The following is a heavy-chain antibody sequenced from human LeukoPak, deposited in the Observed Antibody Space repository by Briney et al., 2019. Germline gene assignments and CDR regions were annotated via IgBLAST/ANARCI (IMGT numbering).Heavy chain of an antibody. Sequence: PGGSLRLSCAASGFTFSSYGMHWVRQAPGKGLEWVAVISYDGSNKYYADSVKGRFTISRDNSKNTLYLQMNSLRAEDTAVYYCAREIAAHNYETSSRQIAAAGTRWFDPWGQGTLVTVSS. CDR3: AREIAAHNYETSSRQIAAAGTRWFDP. CDR2: ISYDGSNK. V-gene: IGHV3-30*03. D-gene: IGHD6-13*01. J-gene: IGHJ5*02. CDR1: GFTFSSYG.